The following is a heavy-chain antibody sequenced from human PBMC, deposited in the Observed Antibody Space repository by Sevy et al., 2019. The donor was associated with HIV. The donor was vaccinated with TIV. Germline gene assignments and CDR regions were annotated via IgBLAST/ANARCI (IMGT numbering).Heavy chain of an antibody. D-gene: IGHD1-26*01. CDR3: AQETFGRFDS. CDR1: GFSFSAYW. J-gene: IGHJ4*02. Sequence: GGSLRLSCAASGFSFSAYWMNWVRQAPGKGLEGEANIKPDGSDKHYVDSAEGRFTISRDNAKNSLYLQMNSLRVEDTAMYYCAQETFGRFDSWGQGTLVTVSS. V-gene: IGHV3-7*01. CDR2: IKPDGSDK.